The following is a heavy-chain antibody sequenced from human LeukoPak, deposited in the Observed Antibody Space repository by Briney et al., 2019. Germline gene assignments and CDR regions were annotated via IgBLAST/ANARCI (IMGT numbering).Heavy chain of an antibody. D-gene: IGHD5-18*01. J-gene: IGHJ6*03. CDR3: ARGQLWDYYYMDV. V-gene: IGHV4-59*10. Sequence: SETLSLTCAVYGGSFSGYYWSWIRQPPGKGLEWIGRIYTSGSTNYNPSLKSRVTMSVDTSKNQFSLKLSSVTAADTAVYYCARGQLWDYYYMDVWGKGTTVTISS. CDR2: IYTSGST. CDR1: GGSFSGYY.